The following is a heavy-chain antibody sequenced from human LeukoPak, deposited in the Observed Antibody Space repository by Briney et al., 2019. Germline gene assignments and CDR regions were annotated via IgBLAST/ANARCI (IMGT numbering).Heavy chain of an antibody. CDR2: VAYSGNS. J-gene: IGHJ5*02. D-gene: IGHD3-10*02. CDR3: ARVVRGAVTFNRFDP. Sequence: PSETLSLTCTVSGDSINNYYWSWLRQTPGEGLERIGFVAYSGNSNYNPSLESRVTISIDTSKNQFSLKLNSVTAADTAMYYCARVVRGAVTFNRFDPWGQGTLVTVSS. CDR1: GDSINNYY. V-gene: IGHV4-59*01.